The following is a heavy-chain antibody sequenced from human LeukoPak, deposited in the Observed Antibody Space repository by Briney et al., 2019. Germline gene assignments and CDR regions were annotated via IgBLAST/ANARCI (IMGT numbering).Heavy chain of an antibody. J-gene: IGHJ3*02. V-gene: IGHV4-31*11. Sequence: SETLSLTCAVSGGSISSGCYSWSWIRQPPGKGLEWIGYIYYSGSTYYNPSLKSRVTISVDTSKNQFSLKLSSVTAADTAVYYCARDTYSSGPSREDAFNIWGQGTMITVSS. D-gene: IGHD3-22*01. CDR2: IYYSGST. CDR3: ARDTYSSGPSREDAFNI. CDR1: GGSISSGCYS.